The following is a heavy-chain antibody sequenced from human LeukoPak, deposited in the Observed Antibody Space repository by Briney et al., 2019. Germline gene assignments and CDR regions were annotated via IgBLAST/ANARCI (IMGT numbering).Heavy chain of an antibody. CDR3: ASRYCSSTSCYTLSAFDI. CDR2: IIPILGIA. CDR1: GATFSSYT. Sequence: SVKVSCKASGATFSSYTISWVRQAPGQGLEWMGRIIPILGIANYAQKFQGRVTITADKSTSTAYMELSSLRSEDTAVYYCASRYCSSTSCYTLSAFDIWGQGTMVTVCS. D-gene: IGHD2-2*02. J-gene: IGHJ3*02. V-gene: IGHV1-69*02.